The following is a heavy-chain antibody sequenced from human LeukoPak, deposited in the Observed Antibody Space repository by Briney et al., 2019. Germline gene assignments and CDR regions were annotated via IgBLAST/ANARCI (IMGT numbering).Heavy chain of an antibody. CDR2: ISGSGGST. V-gene: IGHV3-23*01. Sequence: GGSLRLSCAASGFTFSSYAMSWVRQAPGKGLEWVSAISGSGGSTYYADSVKGRFTISRDNSKNTLYLRMNSLRAEDTAVYYCAKDYYGSGSYYYYDAFDIWGQGTMVTVSS. J-gene: IGHJ3*02. CDR3: AKDYYGSGSYYYYDAFDI. CDR1: GFTFSSYA. D-gene: IGHD3-10*01.